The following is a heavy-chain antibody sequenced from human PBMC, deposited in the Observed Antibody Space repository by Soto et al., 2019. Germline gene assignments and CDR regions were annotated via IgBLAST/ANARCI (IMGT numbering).Heavy chain of an antibody. CDR2: IYYSGST. CDR3: ARRYGSCFDY. Sequence: QVQLQESGPGLVKPSETLSLTCTVSGGSISSYYWSWIRQPPEKGLEWIGYIYYSGSTNYNPSLKSRVTLSVDTSKNQFSLKLSSVTAADPAVYSCARRYGSCFDYWGQGTLVTVSS. J-gene: IGHJ4*02. D-gene: IGHD5-18*01. CDR1: GGSISSYY. V-gene: IGHV4-59*08.